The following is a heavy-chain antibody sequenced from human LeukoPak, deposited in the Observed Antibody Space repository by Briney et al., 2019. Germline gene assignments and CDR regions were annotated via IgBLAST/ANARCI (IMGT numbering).Heavy chain of an antibody. CDR3: ARGDSSYAFDI. J-gene: IGHJ3*02. V-gene: IGHV3-53*01. D-gene: IGHD6-19*01. Sequence: GGSLRLSCAASGFTVSSNYMSWVRQAPGKGLEWVSVIYSGGSTYYADSVKGRFTISRDNSKNTLYLQMNSLRAEDTAVYYCARGDSSYAFDIWGRGTMVTVSS. CDR2: IYSGGST. CDR1: GFTVSSNY.